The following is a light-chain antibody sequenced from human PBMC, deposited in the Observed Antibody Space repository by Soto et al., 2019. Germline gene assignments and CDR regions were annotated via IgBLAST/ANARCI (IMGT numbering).Light chain of an antibody. CDR2: EVT. CDR3: GSYTTSVYV. J-gene: IGLJ1*01. Sequence: QSALTQPASVSGSPGQSITISCTGTSSDVGSYNYVSWYQQRPGKAPKLMIYEVTNRPSGVSDRFSGSKSGNTASLTISGLQYEDEADYYCGSYTTSVYVFGTGTQLTVL. V-gene: IGLV2-14*01. CDR1: SSDVGSYNY.